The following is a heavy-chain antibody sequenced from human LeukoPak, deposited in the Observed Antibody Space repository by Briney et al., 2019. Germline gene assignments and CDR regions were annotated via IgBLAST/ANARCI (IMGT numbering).Heavy chain of an antibody. J-gene: IGHJ6*03. Sequence: SETLSLTCTVSGGSISSYYWSWIRQPPGKGLEWIGYIYTSGSTNYNTSLKSRVTISVDTSKNQFSLKLSSVTAADTAVYYCARPKYSSSGYYYMDVWGKGTTVTVSS. V-gene: IGHV4-4*09. CDR3: ARPKYSSSGYYYMDV. D-gene: IGHD6-6*01. CDR2: IYTSGST. CDR1: GGSISSYY.